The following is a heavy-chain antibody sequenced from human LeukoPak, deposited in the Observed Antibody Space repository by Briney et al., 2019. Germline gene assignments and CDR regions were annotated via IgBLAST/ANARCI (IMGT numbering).Heavy chain of an antibody. CDR2: IYTSGST. V-gene: IGHV4-4*07. Sequence: PSETLSLTCTVSGGSISSYHWSWIRQPAGKGLEWIGRIYTSGSTNYNPSLKSRVTMSVDTSKNQFSLKLSSVTAADTAVYYCARDTGIGSGYGSNNYMDVWGKGTTVTVSS. CDR3: ARDTGIGSGYGSNNYMDV. J-gene: IGHJ6*03. CDR1: GGSISSYH. D-gene: IGHD5-12*01.